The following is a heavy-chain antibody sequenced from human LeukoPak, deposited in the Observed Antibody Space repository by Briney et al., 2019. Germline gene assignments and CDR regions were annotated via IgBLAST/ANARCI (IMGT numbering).Heavy chain of an antibody. Sequence: GGSLRLSCAASGFIFSNYWMNWVRQAPGKGLMWVTRMNSDGSSRTYADSVKGRFTISRDNAKNTLYLQMNSLRAEDLAVYYCARESTAVGDYYFDYWGQGILVAVSS. CDR2: MNSDGSSR. J-gene: IGHJ4*02. CDR1: GFIFSNYW. D-gene: IGHD3-16*01. CDR3: ARESTAVGDYYFDY. V-gene: IGHV3-74*01.